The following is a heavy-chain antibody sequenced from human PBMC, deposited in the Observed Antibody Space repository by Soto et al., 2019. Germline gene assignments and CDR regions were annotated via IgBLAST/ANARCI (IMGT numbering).Heavy chain of an antibody. Sequence: SETLSLTCTVSGGSISSYYWSWIRQPPGKGLEWIGYIYYSGSTNYNPSLKSRVTISVDTSKNQFSLKLSSVTAADTAVYYCARDPGGGTRTIFGVVIHPKGGWFDPWGQGTLVTVSS. D-gene: IGHD3-3*01. V-gene: IGHV4-59*01. CDR3: ARDPGGGTRTIFGVVIHPKGGWFDP. CDR2: IYYSGST. CDR1: GGSISSYY. J-gene: IGHJ5*02.